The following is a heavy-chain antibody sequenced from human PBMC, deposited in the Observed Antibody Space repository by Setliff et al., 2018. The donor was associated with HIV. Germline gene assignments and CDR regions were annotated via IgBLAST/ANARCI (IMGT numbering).Heavy chain of an antibody. CDR1: GGSISGHY. V-gene: IGHV4-4*09. Sequence: KTSETLSLTCTVSGGSISGHYWSWIRQPPGRGLEWMGYIYSSGSTNFNPPLQSRVTISVDTSKNQFSLKLSSVTAADTAVYYRARHSGVASPNWFDPWGQGTLVTVSS. CDR2: IYSSGST. J-gene: IGHJ5*02. D-gene: IGHD3-10*01. CDR3: ARHSGVASPNWFDP.